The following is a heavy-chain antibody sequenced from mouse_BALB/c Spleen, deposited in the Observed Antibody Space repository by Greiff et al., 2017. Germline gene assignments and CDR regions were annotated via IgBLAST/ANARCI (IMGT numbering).Heavy chain of an antibody. CDR1: GFTFSSFG. CDR2: ISSGSSTI. V-gene: IGHV5-17*02. J-gene: IGHJ3*01. Sequence: EVHLVESGGGLVQPGGSRKLSCAASGFTFSSFGMHWVRQAPEKGLEWVAYISSGSSTIYYADTVKGRFTISRDNPKNTLFLQMTSLRSEDTAMYYCARETPSSFAYWGQGTLVTVSA. CDR3: ARETPSSFAY.